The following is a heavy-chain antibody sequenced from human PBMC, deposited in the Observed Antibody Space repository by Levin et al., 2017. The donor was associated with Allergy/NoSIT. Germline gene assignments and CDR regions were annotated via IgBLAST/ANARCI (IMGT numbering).Heavy chain of an antibody. Sequence: GESLKISCKASGYIFTDYSIHWVRQAPGQGLEWMGWINPNSGATDYAQKFRGRVTLTRDTSIYTAYMELSGLTSDDTAIYYCARADSAHAWAPYGYWGQGTLVTVSS. CDR1: GYIFTDYS. CDR2: INPNSGAT. J-gene: IGHJ4*02. CDR3: ARADSAHAWAPYGY. V-gene: IGHV1-2*02. D-gene: IGHD3-16*01.